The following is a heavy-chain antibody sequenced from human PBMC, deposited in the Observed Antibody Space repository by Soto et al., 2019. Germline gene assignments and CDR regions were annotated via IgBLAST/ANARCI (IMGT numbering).Heavy chain of an antibody. J-gene: IGHJ4*02. CDR1: GYTFTSYA. CDR2: INAGNGNT. CDR3: ARDSVVAATLQLFDY. V-gene: IGHV1-3*01. D-gene: IGHD2-15*01. Sequence: QVQLVQSGAEVKKPGASVKVSCKASGYTFTSYAMHWVRQAPGQRLEWMGWINAGNGNTKYSQKFQGRVTITRDTSASTAYMELSSLRSEDTAVYYCARDSVVAATLQLFDYWGQGTLVTVSS.